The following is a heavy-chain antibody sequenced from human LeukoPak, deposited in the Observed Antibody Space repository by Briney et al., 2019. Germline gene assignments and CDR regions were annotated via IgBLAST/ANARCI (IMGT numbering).Heavy chain of an antibody. CDR3: ASWPYSSSYLTALKYFQH. CDR1: GGSISSSSYY. CDR2: IYYSRST. J-gene: IGHJ1*01. V-gene: IGHV4-39*07. Sequence: SETLSLTCTVSGGSISSSSYYWGWIRQPPGKGLEWIGSIYYSRSTNYNPSLKSRVTISVDTSKNQFSLKLSSVTAEDTAVYYCASWPYSSSYLTALKYFQHWGQATLAPVPS. D-gene: IGHD6-13*01.